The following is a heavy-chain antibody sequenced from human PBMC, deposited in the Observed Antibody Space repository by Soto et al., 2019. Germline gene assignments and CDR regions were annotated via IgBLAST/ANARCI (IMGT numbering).Heavy chain of an antibody. CDR1: GERFTSYW. J-gene: IGHJ4*02. Sequence: GASLQISCKCSGERFTSYWIGWVSKMPGKGLEWMGIIYPGDSDTRYSPSFQGQVTISADKSISTAYLQWSSLKASDTARDDFARNVDGSSSGFEYWGQGTLVTVSS. V-gene: IGHV5-51*01. CDR2: IYPGDSDT. CDR3: ARNVDGSSSGFEY. D-gene: IGHD6-6*01.